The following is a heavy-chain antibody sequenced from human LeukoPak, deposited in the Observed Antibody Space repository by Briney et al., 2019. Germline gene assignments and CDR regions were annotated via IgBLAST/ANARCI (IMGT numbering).Heavy chain of an antibody. J-gene: IGHJ6*03. V-gene: IGHV3-7*01. CDR2: IKQDGSEK. CDR1: GFTVSTNS. CDR3: ARDPGYCTNGVCYSRGGNYMDV. Sequence: GGSLRLSCTVSGFTVSTNSMSWVRQAPGKGLEWVANIKQDGSEKYYVDSVKGRFTISRDNAKNSLYLQMNSLRAEDTAVYYCARDPGYCTNGVCYSRGGNYMDVWGKGTTVTVSS. D-gene: IGHD2-8*01.